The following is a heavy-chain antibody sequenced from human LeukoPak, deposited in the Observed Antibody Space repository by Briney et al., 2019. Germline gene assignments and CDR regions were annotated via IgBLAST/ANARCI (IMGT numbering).Heavy chain of an antibody. D-gene: IGHD2-15*01. V-gene: IGHV3-23*01. CDR3: AKVSWSRAAAEDY. Sequence: GGSLRLSCAASGFTFSSYAMSWVRQAPGKGLEWVAGISGSGGRTYYADSVKGRFTISRDNSKNTLYLQMNSLRAEDTAVYYCAKVSWSRAAAEDYWGQGTMVTVSS. CDR1: GFTFSSYA. CDR2: ISGSGGRT. J-gene: IGHJ3*01.